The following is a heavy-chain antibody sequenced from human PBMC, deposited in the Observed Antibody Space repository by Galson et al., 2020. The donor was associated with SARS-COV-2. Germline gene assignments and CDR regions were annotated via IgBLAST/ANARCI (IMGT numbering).Heavy chain of an antibody. CDR3: ARGITGPIDY. V-gene: IGHV4-38-2*02. CDR2: FYQSGKT. D-gene: IGHD3-16*01. Sequence: SETLSLTCTVSGSSITSGYYWGWIRQSPGKGLQWIGLFYQSGKTTYNPSLKSRVSISLDTSTNQFSLELRSVTAADTAVYFCARGITGPIDYWGQGTLVAVSS. CDR1: GSSITSGYY. J-gene: IGHJ4*02.